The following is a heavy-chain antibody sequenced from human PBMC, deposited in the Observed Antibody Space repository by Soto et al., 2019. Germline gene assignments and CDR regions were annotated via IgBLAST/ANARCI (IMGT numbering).Heavy chain of an antibody. D-gene: IGHD3-22*01. J-gene: IGHJ5*02. CDR2: ISSGTSTI. CDR1: GFTFSSYN. V-gene: IGHV3-48*01. CDR3: ATEGDSSGWYNWFDP. Sequence: GGSLRLSCAASGFTFSSYNMNWVRQAPGKGLEWVSYISSGTSTIYYADSVKGRFTISRDNAKNSLYLQMNSLRAEDTAVYYCATEGDSSGWYNWFDPCGQGTLVTVSS.